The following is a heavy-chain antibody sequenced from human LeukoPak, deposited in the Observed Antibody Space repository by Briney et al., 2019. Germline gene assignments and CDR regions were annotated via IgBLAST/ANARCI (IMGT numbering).Heavy chain of an antibody. D-gene: IGHD3-3*01. CDR2: IYTSGST. CDR3: ARSQGFGVDPHYYYYMDV. J-gene: IGHJ6*03. Sequence: PSETLSLTCTVSGGSISSYYWSWIRQPPGKGLEWIGYIYTSGSTNYNPSLKSRVTISVDTSKNQFSLKLSSVTAADTAVYYCARSQGFGVDPHYYYYMDVWGKGTTVTVSS. V-gene: IGHV4-4*09. CDR1: GGSISSYY.